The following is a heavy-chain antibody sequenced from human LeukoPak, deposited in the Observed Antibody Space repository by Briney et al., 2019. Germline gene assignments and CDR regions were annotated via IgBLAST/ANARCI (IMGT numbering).Heavy chain of an antibody. CDR3: ARGSVQLHGMDV. V-gene: IGHV3-21*01. D-gene: IGHD5-18*01. CDR2: ISSSSSYI. J-gene: IGHJ6*02. CDR1: GFTFSSYS. Sequence: GGSLRLSCAASGFTFSSYSMNWVRQAPGKGLEWVSSISSSSSYIYYADSVKGRFTISRDNAKKSLYLQMNSLRAEDTAVYYCARGSVQLHGMDVWGQGTTVTVSS.